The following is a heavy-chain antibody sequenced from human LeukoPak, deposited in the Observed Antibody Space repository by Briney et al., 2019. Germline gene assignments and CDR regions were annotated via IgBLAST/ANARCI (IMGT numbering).Heavy chain of an antibody. D-gene: IGHD3-3*01. V-gene: IGHV4-59*01. CDR1: GGSISSYY. Sequence: PSETLSLTCTVSGGSISSYYRSWIRQPPGKGLEWIGYIYYSGSTNYNPSLKSRVTISVDTSKNQFSLKLSSVTAADTAVYYCARGTYDFWSGYPGGYYYYGMDVWGQGTTVTVSS. CDR2: IYYSGST. CDR3: ARGTYDFWSGYPGGYYYYGMDV. J-gene: IGHJ6*02.